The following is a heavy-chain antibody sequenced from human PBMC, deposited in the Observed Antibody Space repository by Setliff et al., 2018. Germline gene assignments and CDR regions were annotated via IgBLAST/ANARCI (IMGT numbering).Heavy chain of an antibody. J-gene: IGHJ4*02. V-gene: IGHV4-61*09. Sequence: PSETLSLTCSVSGASISSGSNYWSWIRQPAGKGVEWIGHILSSGGTNYNPSLKNRVSXXXXTXXXXXXXXXXXXXXXXXXXXXXXXXPSSGSYYGGSIFYFDDWGPGILVTAPQ. CDR1: GASISSGSNY. CDR2: ILSSGGT. CDR3: XXXPSSGSYYGGSIFYFDD. D-gene: IGHD1-26*01.